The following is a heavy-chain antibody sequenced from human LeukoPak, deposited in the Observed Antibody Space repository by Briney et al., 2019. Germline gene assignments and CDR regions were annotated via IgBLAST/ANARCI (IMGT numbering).Heavy chain of an antibody. V-gene: IGHV3-48*04. J-gene: IGHJ4*02. D-gene: IGHD1-26*01. CDR3: ARGGVYSGSQY. Sequence: GGSLRLSCAASGFTFSSYSMNWVRQAPGKGLEWVSYISSSSSTIYYADSVKGRFTISRDNAKNSLYLQMNSLRAEDTGVYYCARGGVYSGSQYWGQGTLVTVSS. CDR1: GFTFSSYS. CDR2: ISSSSSTI.